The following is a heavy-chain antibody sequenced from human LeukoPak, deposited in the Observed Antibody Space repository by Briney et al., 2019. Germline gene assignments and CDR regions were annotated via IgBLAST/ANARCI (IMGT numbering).Heavy chain of an antibody. J-gene: IGHJ1*01. D-gene: IGHD3-22*01. CDR2: IRQDGGET. V-gene: IGHV3-7*01. CDR3: ATYSSLNTREFQY. Sequence: PGGSLRLSCEASGHTFSRDWMGWVRQAPGKGLEWEANIRQDGGETYYGDSVKGRFIISRDNAKNSLFLQMNRLRAEDTAVYYCATYSSLNTREFQYWGQGTLVTVSP. CDR1: GHTFSRDW.